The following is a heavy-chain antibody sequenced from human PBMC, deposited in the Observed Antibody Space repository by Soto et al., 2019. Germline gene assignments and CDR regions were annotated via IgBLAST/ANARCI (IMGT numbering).Heavy chain of an antibody. CDR3: ARTSAVWFDP. J-gene: IGHJ5*02. CDR2: IYYTGTT. CDR1: GGSVSSGSYY. Sequence: SETLSLTCTVSGGSVSSGSYYWTWIRQPPGKGLEWIGYIYYTGTTNYNSSLKSRVTISVDTSKNQFSLKLSSVTAADTAVYYCARTSAVWFDPWGQGTLVTVSS. D-gene: IGHD6-19*01. V-gene: IGHV4-61*01.